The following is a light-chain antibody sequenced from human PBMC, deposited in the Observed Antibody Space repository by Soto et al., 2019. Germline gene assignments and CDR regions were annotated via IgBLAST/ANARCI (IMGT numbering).Light chain of an antibody. CDR1: QSVSSNY. CDR3: QQYGSSPT. V-gene: IGKV3-20*01. CDR2: GAS. J-gene: IGKJ4*01. Sequence: EIVLTQSPGTLSLSPGERATLSCRASQSVSSNYVAWYQQIPGQAPRLLIYGASSRATGIPDRFSGSGSGTDFTLTISRLEPEDFAVYYCQQYGSSPTFGGGTKVEIK.